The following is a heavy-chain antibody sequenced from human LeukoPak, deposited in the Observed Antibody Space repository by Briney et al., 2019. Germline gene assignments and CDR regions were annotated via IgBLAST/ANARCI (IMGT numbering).Heavy chain of an antibody. D-gene: IGHD2-2*01. CDR1: GFTFSSYA. CDR2: ISGSGGST. CDR3: AKDGRYCSSTSCPRCVY. V-gene: IGHV3-23*01. J-gene: IGHJ4*02. Sequence: GGSLRLSCAASGFTFSSYAMSWVRQAPGKGLEWVSAISGSGGSTYYADSVKGRFTISRDNSKNTPYLQMNSLRAEDTAVYYCAKDGRYCSSTSCPRCVYWGQGTLVTVSS.